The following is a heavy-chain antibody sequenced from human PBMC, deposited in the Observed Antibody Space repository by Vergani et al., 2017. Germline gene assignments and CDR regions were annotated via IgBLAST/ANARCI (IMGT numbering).Heavy chain of an antibody. CDR3: ARDLRNPEGWDGDY. J-gene: IGHJ4*02. CDR1: GYTFTGYY. CDR2: ISSSSSYI. D-gene: IGHD1-14*01. V-gene: IGHV3-21*01. Sequence: VQLVQSGAEVKKPGASVKVSCKASGYTFTGYYMNWVRQAPGKGLEWVSSISSSSSYIYYADSVKGRFTISRDNAKNSLYLQMNSLRAEDTAVYYCARDLRNPEGWDGDYWGQGTLVTVSS.